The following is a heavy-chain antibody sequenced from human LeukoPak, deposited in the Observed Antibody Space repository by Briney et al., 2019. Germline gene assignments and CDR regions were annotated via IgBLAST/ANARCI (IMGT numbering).Heavy chain of an antibody. CDR1: GVPFSNYY. CDR2: INHSGYT. Sequence: PSETLSLTCAVSGVPFSNYYWSWVRQSPTKGLEWIGGINHSGYTNYNPSLKSRVTISIDTSKNQFSLMLTSVTAADTAVYYCTRAVAGHPDWGQGTLVTVSS. J-gene: IGHJ4*02. D-gene: IGHD6-19*01. CDR3: TRAVAGHPD. V-gene: IGHV4-34*01.